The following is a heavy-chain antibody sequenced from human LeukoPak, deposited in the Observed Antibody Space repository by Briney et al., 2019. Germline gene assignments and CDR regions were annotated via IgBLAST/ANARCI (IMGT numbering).Heavy chain of an antibody. CDR3: ARVPPDLYDFWSGSLERAFDI. V-gene: IGHV1-18*01. CDR2: ISAYNGNT. Sequence: GASVKVSCKASGYTFTSYGISWVRQAPGQGLEWMGWISAYNGNTNYAQKLQGRVTMTTDTSTSTAYMELRSLRSDDTAVYYCARVPPDLYDFWSGSLERAFDIWGQGTMVTVSS. J-gene: IGHJ3*02. CDR1: GYTFTSYG. D-gene: IGHD3-3*01.